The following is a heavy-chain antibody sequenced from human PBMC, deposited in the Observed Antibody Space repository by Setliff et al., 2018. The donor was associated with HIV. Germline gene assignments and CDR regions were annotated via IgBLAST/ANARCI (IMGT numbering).Heavy chain of an antibody. CDR3: AHRPNSGYDLNFDY. CDR1: GFSLSTSGVG. Sequence: SGPTLVNPTQALTLTCTFSGFSLSTSGVGVGWIRQPPGKALEWLAIIYWHGGGRYSPYLKSRLTITKDTSKNQVVLTMTNIDPVDTATYYCAHRPNSGYDLNFDYWGQGIQVTVSS. J-gene: IGHJ4*02. CDR2: IYWHGGG. V-gene: IGHV2-5*01. D-gene: IGHD5-12*01.